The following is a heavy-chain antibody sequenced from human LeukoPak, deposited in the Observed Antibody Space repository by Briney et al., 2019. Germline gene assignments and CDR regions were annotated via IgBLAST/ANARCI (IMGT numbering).Heavy chain of an antibody. D-gene: IGHD3-3*01. CDR2: ISGSGGST. J-gene: IGHJ4*02. V-gene: IGHV3-23*01. CDR3: AKATTPTIFGVVSDY. CDR1: GFTLSSYA. Sequence: PGGSLRLSCAASGFTLSSYAMSRVRQAPGNGLEWVSAISGSGGSTYYADSVKGRFTISRDNSKNTLYLQMNSMRAEDTAVYYCAKATTPTIFGVVSDYWGQGTLVTVSS.